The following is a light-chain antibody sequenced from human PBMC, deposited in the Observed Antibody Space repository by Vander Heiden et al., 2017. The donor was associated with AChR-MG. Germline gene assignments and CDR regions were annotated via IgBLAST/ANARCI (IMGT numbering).Light chain of an antibody. CDR3: QQSYSTPT. Sequence: DIQMTQSPSSLSASVGDRVTITCRASQSISTFLHWYQRKPVKAPKLLIYSASNLESGVPSRFTGSGSGTDFTLTITSLQPEDFATYYCQQSYSTPTFGQGTKVET. CDR1: QSISTF. CDR2: SAS. V-gene: IGKV1-39*01. J-gene: IGKJ1*01.